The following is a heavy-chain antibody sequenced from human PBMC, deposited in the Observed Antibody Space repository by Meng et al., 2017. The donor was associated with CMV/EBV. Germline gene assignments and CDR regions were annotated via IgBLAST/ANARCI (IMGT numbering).Heavy chain of an antibody. J-gene: IGHJ6*02. V-gene: IGHV3-21*04. D-gene: IGHD5-12*01. Sequence: GESLKISCAASGFTFSSYSMNWVRQAPGKGLEWVSSISSSSSYIYYADSVKGRFTISRDNSKNTLFLQMNSLRAEDTAVYYCARWDIVTTFRKDYYYYGMDVWGQGTTVTVSS. CDR3: ARWDIVTTFRKDYYYYGMDV. CDR1: GFTFSSYS. CDR2: ISSSSSYI.